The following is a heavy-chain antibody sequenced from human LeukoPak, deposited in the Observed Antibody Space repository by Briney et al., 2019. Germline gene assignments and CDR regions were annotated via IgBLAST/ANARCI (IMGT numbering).Heavy chain of an antibody. Sequence: SETLSLTCTVSNYSIGSAYYWGWIRQPPGKGLEWIGSIYRSGIVYYNPSLKSRVTISVDTSKNQFSLKLRSVTAADTAVYYCARTTEGGYTYGYFYYYYMDDWGKGTTVTISS. CDR2: IYRSGIV. CDR1: NYSIGSAYY. V-gene: IGHV4-38-2*02. CDR3: ARTTEGGYTYGYFYYYYMDD. D-gene: IGHD5-18*01. J-gene: IGHJ6*03.